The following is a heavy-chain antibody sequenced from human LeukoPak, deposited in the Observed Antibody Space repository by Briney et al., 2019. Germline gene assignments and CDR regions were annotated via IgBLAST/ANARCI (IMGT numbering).Heavy chain of an antibody. CDR2: INPNSGGT. Sequence: ASVKVSCKTSGYTFTGYYMHWVRQAPGQGLEWMGWINPNSGGTNYAQKFQGRVTMTRDTSISTAYMELSRLRSDDTAVYYCARDKSGSSGWYSYFDYWGQGTLVTVSS. J-gene: IGHJ4*02. CDR3: ARDKSGSSGWYSYFDY. CDR1: GYTFTGYY. V-gene: IGHV1-2*02. D-gene: IGHD6-19*01.